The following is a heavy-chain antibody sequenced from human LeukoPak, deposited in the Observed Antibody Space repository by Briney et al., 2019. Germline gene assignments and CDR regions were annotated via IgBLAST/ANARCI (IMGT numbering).Heavy chain of an antibody. CDR1: GGSISSYY. CDR3: ARGKVQGVIFDY. D-gene: IGHD3-10*01. J-gene: IGHJ4*02. V-gene: IGHV4-59*01. Sequence: SETLSLTCTVSGGSISSYYWSWIRQPPGKGLEWIGYIYYSGSTNYNPSLKSRATISVDTSKNQFSLKLSSVTAADTAVYYCARGKVQGVIFDYWGQGTLVTVSS. CDR2: IYYSGST.